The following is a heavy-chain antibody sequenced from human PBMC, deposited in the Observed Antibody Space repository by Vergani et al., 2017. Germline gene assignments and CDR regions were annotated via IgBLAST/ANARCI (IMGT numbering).Heavy chain of an antibody. D-gene: IGHD1-1*01. J-gene: IGHJ5*02. V-gene: IGHV4-30-4*08. CDR3: ATQNWNDAAS. CDR2: IYYSGNT. CDR1: SGSITNGDYY. Sequence: QVQLQESGPGLVNPSQTLSLTCTVSSGSITNGDYYWAWIRQPPGKGLEWIGNIYYSGNTYYNPSLESRLTISIDTSRNQFSLQMRSVTAADTAVYYCATQNWNDAASWGQGILVTVSS.